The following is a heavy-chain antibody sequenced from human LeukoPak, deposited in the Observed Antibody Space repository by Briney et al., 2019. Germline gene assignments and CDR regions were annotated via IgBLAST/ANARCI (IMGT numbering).Heavy chain of an antibody. V-gene: IGHV3-30*02. CDR3: AKDPYDFWSGFDY. Sequence: PGGSLRLSCAASGFTFSIYGMHWVRQAPGKGLVWVAFIRYDGSNKYYADSVKGRFTISRDNSKNTLYLQMNSLRAEDTAVYYCAKDPYDFWSGFDYWGQGTLVTVSS. CDR1: GFTFSIYG. CDR2: IRYDGSNK. D-gene: IGHD3-3*01. J-gene: IGHJ4*02.